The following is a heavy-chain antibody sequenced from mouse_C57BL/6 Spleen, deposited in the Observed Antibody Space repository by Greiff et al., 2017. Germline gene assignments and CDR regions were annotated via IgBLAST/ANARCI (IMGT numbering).Heavy chain of an antibody. J-gene: IGHJ2*01. D-gene: IGHD2-5*01. V-gene: IGHV14-4*01. CDR1: GFNIKDDY. CDR3: TTFAYYSNYVGY. Sequence: EVQLQQSGAELVRPGASVKLSCTASGFNIKDDYMHWVKQRPEQGLEWIGWIDPENGDTEYAAKCQGKATITADTSSNTAYLQLSSMTSEDTAVYYCTTFAYYSNYVGYWGQGTTLTVSS. CDR2: IDPENGDT.